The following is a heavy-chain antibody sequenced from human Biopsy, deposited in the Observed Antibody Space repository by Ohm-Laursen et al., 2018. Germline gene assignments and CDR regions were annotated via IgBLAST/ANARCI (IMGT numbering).Heavy chain of an antibody. D-gene: IGHD3-22*01. CDR3: AHSSTITTWNY. Sequence: TQTLTLTCTFSGFSLNTSKVGVGWIRQPPGKALEWLALVYWDDDKRYSPSLKNRLTITKDTSKNQVVLTMTNMGPVDTATYYCAHSSTITTWNYWGQGTLVTVSS. V-gene: IGHV2-5*02. J-gene: IGHJ4*02. CDR1: GFSLNTSKVG. CDR2: VYWDDDK.